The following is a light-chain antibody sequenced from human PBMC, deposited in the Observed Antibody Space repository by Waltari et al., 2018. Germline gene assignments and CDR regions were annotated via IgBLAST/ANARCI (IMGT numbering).Light chain of an antibody. J-gene: IGLJ2*01. CDR2: DAT. V-gene: IGLV2-8*01. CDR3: SSYTGRTVI. Sequence: QSALTQPPSASGSPEQSVTISCTGTSSDVGRYDFVSWYQQHPGRVPKLIIFDATKRPAGVPDRFSGSKSANTASLTVSGLQAEDEADYYCSSYTGRTVIFGGGTKLTVL. CDR1: SSDVGRYDF.